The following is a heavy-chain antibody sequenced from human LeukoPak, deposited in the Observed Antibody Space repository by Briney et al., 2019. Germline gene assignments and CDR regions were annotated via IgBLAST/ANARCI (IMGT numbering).Heavy chain of an antibody. J-gene: IGHJ4*02. CDR2: ISGSGGST. Sequence: GGSLRLSRAASGFTFSSYAMTWVRQAPGKGQEWVSAISGSGGSTYHADSVKGRFTISRDNSKSTLYLQMNSLRAEDTAVYFCATDTSAIFDSWGQGTLVTVSS. D-gene: IGHD2-2*01. CDR3: ATDTSAIFDS. CDR1: GFTFSSYA. V-gene: IGHV3-23*01.